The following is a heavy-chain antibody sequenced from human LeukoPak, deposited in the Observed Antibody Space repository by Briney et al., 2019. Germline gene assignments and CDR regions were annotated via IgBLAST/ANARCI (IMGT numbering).Heavy chain of an antibody. Sequence: VASVKVSCKASVGTFSSYAISWVRQAPGQGLERVGRIIPIFGTANYAQKFQGRVTITTDESTSTAYMELSSLRSEDTAVYYCARDPTNRSGGSSWFDPWGQGTLVTVSS. CDR2: IIPIFGTA. J-gene: IGHJ5*02. D-gene: IGHD2-15*01. CDR1: VGTFSSYA. V-gene: IGHV1-69*05. CDR3: ARDPTNRSGGSSWFDP.